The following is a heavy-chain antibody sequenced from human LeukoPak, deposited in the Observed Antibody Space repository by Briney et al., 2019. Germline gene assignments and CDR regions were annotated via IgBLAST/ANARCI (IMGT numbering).Heavy chain of an antibody. CDR1: GFSFGTYS. Sequence: GRSLRLSCVASGFSFGTYSMHWARQVPGKGLEWVAVIWYDGSNEDYADSVKGRFTISRDNSKNTLYLQMNSLRAEDTAVYYCAREMAVWGQGALVTVSS. CDR3: AREMAV. V-gene: IGHV3-33*01. D-gene: IGHD2-8*01. CDR2: IWYDGSNE. J-gene: IGHJ4*02.